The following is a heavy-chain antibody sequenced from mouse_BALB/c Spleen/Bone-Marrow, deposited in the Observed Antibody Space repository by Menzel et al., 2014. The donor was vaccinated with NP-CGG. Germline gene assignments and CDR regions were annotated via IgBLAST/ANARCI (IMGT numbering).Heavy chain of an antibody. CDR2: IYPGDGDT. Sequence: QVQLQQSGAELARPGASVKLSCKASGYTFTSYWVQWVKQRPGQGLEWIGAIYPGDGDTRYTQKFKGKATLTADKSSSTAYMQLSSLASEDSAVYYCARWRYYFDYWVQGTTLTVSS. D-gene: IGHD2-3*01. CDR1: GYTFTSYW. J-gene: IGHJ2*01. V-gene: IGHV1-87*01. CDR3: ARWRYYFDY.